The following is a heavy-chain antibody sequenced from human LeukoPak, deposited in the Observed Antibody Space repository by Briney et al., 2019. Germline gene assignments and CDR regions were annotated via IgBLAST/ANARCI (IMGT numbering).Heavy chain of an antibody. CDR3: ARRSLAGFFDY. D-gene: IGHD6-19*01. J-gene: IGHJ4*02. CDR1: EYSFTRYW. Sequence: GESLRISCKDSEYSFTRYWISWVRQMPGKGLEWMGRIDPSDSYTNYSPSFQGQVTISVDKSISAAYLQWSSLKASDTAMYYCARRSLAGFFDYWGQGTLVTVSS. V-gene: IGHV5-10-1*04. CDR2: IDPSDSYT.